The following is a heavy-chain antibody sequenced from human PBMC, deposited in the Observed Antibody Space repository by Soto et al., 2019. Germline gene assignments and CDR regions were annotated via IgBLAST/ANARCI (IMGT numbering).Heavy chain of an antibody. J-gene: IGHJ4*02. CDR1: GASISSVRW. CDR3: ASTDSGWPTFEAY. CDR2: IDHGGDT. V-gene: IGHV4-4*02. Sequence: QVQLQESGPGLVKPSGTLSLTCAVSGASISSVRWWSWVRQPPGKGLEWIGEIDHGGDTNYNPSLKSRLTISVDKSKTQFSLQLISVTAADTAMYYCASTDSGWPTFEAYWGQGTLVTVSS. D-gene: IGHD6-19*01.